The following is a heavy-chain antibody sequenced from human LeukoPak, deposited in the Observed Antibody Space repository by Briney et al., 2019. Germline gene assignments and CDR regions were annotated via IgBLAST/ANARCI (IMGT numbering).Heavy chain of an antibody. D-gene: IGHD2-15*01. CDR2: IKKDGSEQ. CDR1: GFTFSNYW. CDR3: ARDVRGGYFDY. Sequence: GGSLRLSCAASGFTFSNYWMSWVRQAPGKGLEWVANIKKDGSEQYYEDSVKGRFTISKDNAKNSVYLQMNSLRVEDTAMYYCARDVRGGYFDYWGQGALVTVSS. V-gene: IGHV3-7*01. J-gene: IGHJ4*02.